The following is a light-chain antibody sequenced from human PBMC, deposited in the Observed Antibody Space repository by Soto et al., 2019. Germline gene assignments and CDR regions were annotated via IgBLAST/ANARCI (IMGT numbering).Light chain of an antibody. V-gene: IGLV2-14*01. CDR1: SSDVGAYNY. Sequence: QSVLTQPPSASGSVGQSVTISCTGTSSDVGAYNYVSWYQQHPGKAPKLMIYEVSNRPSGVSNRFSGSKSGNTASLTISGLQAEDEADYYCSSYTSSSTYVFGTGTKVTVL. CDR3: SSYTSSSTYV. CDR2: EVS. J-gene: IGLJ1*01.